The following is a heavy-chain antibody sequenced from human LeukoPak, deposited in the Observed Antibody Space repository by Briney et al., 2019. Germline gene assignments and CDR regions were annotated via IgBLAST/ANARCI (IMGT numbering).Heavy chain of an antibody. CDR3: ARIQGGSGSYSVDY. CDR1: GFSLRSSGMC. V-gene: IGHV2-70*11. CDR2: IDWDDDK. Sequence: SGPTLVNPTQTLTLTCTFSGFSLRSSGMCVSWIRQPPGKALEWLARIDWDDDKYYRTSLKTRLTISKDTSKNQVVLTMTNMDPVDTATYYCARIQGGSGSYSVDYWGQGTLSPSPQ. D-gene: IGHD1-26*01. J-gene: IGHJ4*02.